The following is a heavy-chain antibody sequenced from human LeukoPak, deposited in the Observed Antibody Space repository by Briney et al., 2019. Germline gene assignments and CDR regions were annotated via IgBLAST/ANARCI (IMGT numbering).Heavy chain of an antibody. CDR2: ISGSGHDI. D-gene: IGHD6-6*01. CDR1: GFTFSDSY. CDR3: TRDPRHFDS. J-gene: IGHJ5*01. Sequence: GGSLRLSCAASGFTFSDSYMTWVRQAPGKGVECVAYISGSGHDINYSDSVKGQFTISRDNAKNSLYLQMSSLRVEDTAVYYCTRDPRHFDSCGQGTLVTVSS. V-gene: IGHV3-11*04.